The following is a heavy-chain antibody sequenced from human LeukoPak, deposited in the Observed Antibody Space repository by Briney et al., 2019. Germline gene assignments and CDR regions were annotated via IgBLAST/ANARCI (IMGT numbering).Heavy chain of an antibody. V-gene: IGHV1-8*03. J-gene: IGHJ6*03. CDR3: ARTVVRSSSWYRRPTPEDMDV. CDR1: GYTFTSYD. D-gene: IGHD6-13*01. CDR2: MNPNSGNT. Sequence: GASVKVSCKASGYTFTSYDINWVRQATGQGLEWMGWMNPNSGNTGYAQKFQGRVTITRNTSISTAYMELSSLRSEDTAVYYCARTVVRSSSWYRRPTPEDMDVWGKGTTVTVSS.